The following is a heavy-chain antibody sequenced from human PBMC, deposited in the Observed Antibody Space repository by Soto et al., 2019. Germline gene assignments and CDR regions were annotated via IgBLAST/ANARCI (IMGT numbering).Heavy chain of an antibody. J-gene: IGHJ4*02. CDR2: IYYSGST. CDR1: GVSXSSGGYY. Sequence: SETLSLTCTVSGVSXSSGGYYWSWIRQHPGKGLEWIGYIYYSGSTYYNPSLKSRVTISVDTSKNQFSLKLSSVTAADTAVYYCARVVYDILTGPTPHFDYWGQGTLVTVSS. V-gene: IGHV4-31*03. CDR3: ARVVYDILTGPTPHFDY. D-gene: IGHD3-9*01.